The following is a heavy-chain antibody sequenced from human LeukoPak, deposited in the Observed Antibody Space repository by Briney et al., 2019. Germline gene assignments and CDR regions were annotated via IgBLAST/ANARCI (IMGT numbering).Heavy chain of an antibody. CDR3: ARAKVVVAASGKCYFDY. D-gene: IGHD2-21*01. CDR2: ITASGST. J-gene: IGHJ4*02. Sequence: PSETLSLTCSVSGAPVNNHHWGWIRQPAGKGLEWIGRITASGSTNYTPSLRSRVTISVDKSKNQFFLRLASVTAADTAVYYCARAKVVVAASGKCYFDYWGQRTLVAVSS. CDR1: GAPVNNHH. V-gene: IGHV4-4*07.